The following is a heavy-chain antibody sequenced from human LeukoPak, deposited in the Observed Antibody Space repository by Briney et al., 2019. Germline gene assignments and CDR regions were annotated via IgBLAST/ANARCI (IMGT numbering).Heavy chain of an antibody. Sequence: SETLSLTCTVSSGSISSHYWSWMRQPPGKGQEWIGYIYCSGTTNFNPSLKSRVTISVDTSKNQFSLKLSSVTAADTAVYYCARLYRGGGLAGSLGVYYYYYYMDVWGKGTTVTVSS. CDR3: ARLYRGGGLAGSLGVYYYYYYMDV. J-gene: IGHJ6*03. CDR1: SGSISSHY. CDR2: IYCSGTT. D-gene: IGHD1-20*01. V-gene: IGHV4-59*11.